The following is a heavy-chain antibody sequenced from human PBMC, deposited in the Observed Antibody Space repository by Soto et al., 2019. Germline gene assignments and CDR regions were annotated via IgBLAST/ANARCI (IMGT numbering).Heavy chain of an antibody. J-gene: IGHJ4*02. Sequence: GASVKVSCKASGGTFSRYAISWVRQAPGQGLEWMGGIIPIFGTANYAQKFQGRVTITADESTSTAYMELSSLRSEDTAVYYCARVVLQQWFFDYWGQGTLVTVSS. D-gene: IGHD6-19*01. CDR3: ARVVLQQWFFDY. CDR1: GGTFSRYA. CDR2: IIPIFGTA. V-gene: IGHV1-69*13.